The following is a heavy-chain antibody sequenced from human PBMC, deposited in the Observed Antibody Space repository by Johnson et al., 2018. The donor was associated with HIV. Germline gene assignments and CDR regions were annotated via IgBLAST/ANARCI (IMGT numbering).Heavy chain of an antibody. CDR3: ARGSGQWLAAGLIQGTAFDI. V-gene: IGHV3-7*04. D-gene: IGHD6-19*01. J-gene: IGHJ3*02. CDR2: INQDGSEK. CDR1: GFTFSSYW. Sequence: VQLVESGGGLVQPGGSLRLSCADSGFTFSSYWMNWVRQAPGKGLEWLANINQDGSEKYYVDSVKGRFTISRDNAKNSLYLQMNSLRAEDTAVYYCARGSGQWLAAGLIQGTAFDIWGQGTMVTVSS.